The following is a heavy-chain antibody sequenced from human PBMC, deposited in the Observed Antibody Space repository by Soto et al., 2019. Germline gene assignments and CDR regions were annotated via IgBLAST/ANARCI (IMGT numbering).Heavy chain of an antibody. J-gene: IGHJ4*02. V-gene: IGHV3-7*01. Sequence: EVQLVESGGGLVQPGGSLRLSCAASGFTFSSYWMNWVRQAPGKGLEWVTNINEDGSDKYYVDSVKGRFTISRDNAKNSLYLQMDSLGAEDTAVYYCARRRSVGSRTIFDSWGQGTLVTVSS. CDR1: GFTFSSYW. CDR3: ARRRSVGSRTIFDS. CDR2: INEDGSDK. D-gene: IGHD2-15*01.